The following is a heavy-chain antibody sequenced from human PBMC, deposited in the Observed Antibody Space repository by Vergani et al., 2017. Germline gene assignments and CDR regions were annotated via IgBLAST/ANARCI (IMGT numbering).Heavy chain of an antibody. CDR2: IIPIFGTA. CDR3: ARAYGDYDPYWYFDL. Sequence: QVQLVQSGAEVKKPGSSVKVSCKASGGTFSSYAISWVRQAPGQGLEWVGGIIPIFGTANYAQKFQGRVTLTADESTRTAYMELSSLRSDDTAVYYCARAYGDYDPYWYFDLWGRGTLVTVSS. D-gene: IGHD4-17*01. J-gene: IGHJ2*01. CDR1: GGTFSSYA. V-gene: IGHV1-69*01.